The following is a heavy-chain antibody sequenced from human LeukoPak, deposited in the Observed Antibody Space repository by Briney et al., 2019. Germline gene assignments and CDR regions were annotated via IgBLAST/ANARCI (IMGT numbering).Heavy chain of an antibody. CDR1: GFALSNYA. J-gene: IGHJ4*02. V-gene: IGHV3-23*01. D-gene: IGHD5-12*01. CDR2: IHYNGVST. CDR3: AKVIREVDMSHDY. Sequence: GGSLRLSCAASGFALSNYAMSWVRQAPGKGLEWVSSIHYNGVSTYYADSVKGRFTISRDNSKNTLYLQMNSLRVEDTAVYYCAKVIREVDMSHDYWGQGALVTVSS.